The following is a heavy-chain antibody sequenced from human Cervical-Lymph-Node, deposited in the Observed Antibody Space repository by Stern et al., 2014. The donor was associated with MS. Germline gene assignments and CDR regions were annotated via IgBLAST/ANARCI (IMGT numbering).Heavy chain of an antibody. V-gene: IGHV7-4-1*02. CDR3: ASGVYSSSSSVP. CDR1: GYTFTSYA. CDR2: INTNSGNP. D-gene: IGHD6-6*01. Sequence: VQLVESGSELKKPGASVKVSCKASGYTFTSYAMNWVRQAPGQGLEWMGFINTNSGNPTYAQGFTGRFVVSLDTSVNTAYLQISSLRAEDTAVYYCASGVYSSSSSVPWGQGTQVIVSS. J-gene: IGHJ5*02.